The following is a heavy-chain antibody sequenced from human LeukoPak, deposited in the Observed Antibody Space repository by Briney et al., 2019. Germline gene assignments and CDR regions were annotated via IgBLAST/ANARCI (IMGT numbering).Heavy chain of an antibody. V-gene: IGHV4-59*08. D-gene: IGHD6-13*01. Sequence: SETLSLTCTVSGGSISSYYWSWIRQPPGKGLEWIGYIYYSESTNYNPSLKSRVTISVDTSKNQFSLKLSSVTAADTASYYCARSIAAANIFDYWGQGTLVTVSS. CDR1: GGSISSYY. J-gene: IGHJ4*02. CDR3: ARSIAAANIFDY. CDR2: IYYSEST.